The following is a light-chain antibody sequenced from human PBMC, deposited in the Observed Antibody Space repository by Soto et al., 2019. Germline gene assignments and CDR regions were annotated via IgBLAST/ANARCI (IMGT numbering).Light chain of an antibody. J-gene: IGLJ2*01. V-gene: IGLV4-69*01. CDR2: VNSDGSH. CDR1: SGHSSYA. CDR3: QSWGTGIPV. Sequence: QPVLTQSPSASASRGASVKLTCTLSSGHSSYAIAWHRQQPEKGPRYLMKVNSDGSHSKGDGIPDRFSGSSSGAERYLSISSLQPEDEADYYCQSWGTGIPVFGGGTKVTVL.